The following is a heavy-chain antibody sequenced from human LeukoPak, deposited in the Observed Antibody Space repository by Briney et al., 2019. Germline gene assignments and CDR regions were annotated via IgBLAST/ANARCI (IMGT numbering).Heavy chain of an antibody. Sequence: ASVKVSCKASGGTFSTFPISWVRQAPGQGLEWMGWINPNSGGTNYAQKFQGRVTMTRDTSISTAYMELSRLRSDDTAVYYCARDVRAILTYYYYYYMDVWGKGTTVTVSS. V-gene: IGHV1-2*02. CDR2: INPNSGGT. CDR3: ARDVRAILTYYYYYYMDV. CDR1: GGTFSTFP. D-gene: IGHD3-10*02. J-gene: IGHJ6*03.